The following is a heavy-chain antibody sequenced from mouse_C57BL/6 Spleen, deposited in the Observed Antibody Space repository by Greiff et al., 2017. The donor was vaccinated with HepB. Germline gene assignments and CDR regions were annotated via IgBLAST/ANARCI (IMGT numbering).Heavy chain of an antibody. V-gene: IGHV5-6*01. CDR2: ISSGGSYT. CDR3: ARQGDYGAMDY. CDR1: GFTFSSYG. D-gene: IGHD2-4*01. Sequence: VQLQQSGGDLVKPGGSLKLSCAASGFTFSSYGMSWVRQTPDKRLEWVATISSGGSYTYYPDSVKGRFTISRDNAKNTLYLQMSSLKSEDTAMYYCARQGDYGAMDYWGQGTSVTVSS. J-gene: IGHJ4*01.